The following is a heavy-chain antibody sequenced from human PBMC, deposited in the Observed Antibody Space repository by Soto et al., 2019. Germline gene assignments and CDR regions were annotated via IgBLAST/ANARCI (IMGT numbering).Heavy chain of an antibody. Sequence: GGSLCLSCAAYGLSFSDYSMSWVRQASGKGLEWVSSILTVVGALYFADSVRGRFTISRDNARNSLYLQITSLRDEDTAVYYCARENPSFDSWGQGTLVTVSS. J-gene: IGHJ4*02. V-gene: IGHV3-48*02. CDR1: GLSFSDYS. CDR2: ILTVVGAL. CDR3: ARENPSFDS.